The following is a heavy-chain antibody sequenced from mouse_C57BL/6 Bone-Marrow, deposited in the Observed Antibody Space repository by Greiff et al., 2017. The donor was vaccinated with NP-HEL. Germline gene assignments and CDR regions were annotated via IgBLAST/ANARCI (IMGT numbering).Heavy chain of an antibody. J-gene: IGHJ2*01. CDR3: ARRWLLRSDYFDY. CDR2: ISSGGSYT. V-gene: IGHV5-6*01. CDR1: GFTFSSYG. D-gene: IGHD1-1*01. Sequence: EVQVVESGGDLVKPGGSLKLSCAASGFTFSSYGMSWVRQTPDKRLEWVATISSGGSYTYYPDSVKGRFTISRDNAKNTLYLQMSSLKSEDTAMYYCARRWLLRSDYFDYWGQGTTLTVSS.